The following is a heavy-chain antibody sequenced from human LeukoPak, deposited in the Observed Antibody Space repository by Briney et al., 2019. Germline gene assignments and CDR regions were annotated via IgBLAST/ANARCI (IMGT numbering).Heavy chain of an antibody. CDR1: GGSISSYY. V-gene: IGHV4-59*08. CDR2: IYYSGST. J-gene: IGHJ5*02. D-gene: IGHD6-13*01. CDR3: ARRPTFIAAAPTGWFDP. Sequence: PSETLSLTCTVSGGSISSYYWSWIRQPPGKGLEWIGYIYYSGSTNYNPSLKSRVTISVDTSKNQFSLKLSSETAADTAVYYCARRPTFIAAAPTGWFDPWGQGTLVTVSS.